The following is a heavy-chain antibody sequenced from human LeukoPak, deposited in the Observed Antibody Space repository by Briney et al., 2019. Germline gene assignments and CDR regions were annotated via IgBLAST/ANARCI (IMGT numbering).Heavy chain of an antibody. Sequence: GESLKISCKGPGYSFTSYWIGWVRQMPGKGLEWMGIVYPGDSDTRYSPSFQGQVTISADKSISTAYLQWSSLKASDTAMYYCARHIGSAGGMMPWIDIWGQGTKVTVS. CDR2: VYPGDSDT. CDR3: ARHIGSAGGMMPWIDI. CDR1: GYSFTSYW. J-gene: IGHJ3*02. D-gene: IGHD3-10*01. V-gene: IGHV5-51*01.